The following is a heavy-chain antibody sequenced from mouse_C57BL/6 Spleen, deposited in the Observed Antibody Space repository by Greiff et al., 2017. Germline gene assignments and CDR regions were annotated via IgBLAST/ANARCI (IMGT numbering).Heavy chain of an antibody. CDR2: IDPETGGT. J-gene: IGHJ4*01. CDR3: TRRLRLRYYAMDY. D-gene: IGHD3-2*02. Sequence: LVESGAELVRPGASVTLSCKASGYTFTDYEMHWVKQTPVHGLEWIGAIDPETGGTAYNQKFKGKAILTADKSSSTAYMELRSLTSEDSAVYYCTRRLRLRYYAMDYWGQGTSVTVSS. V-gene: IGHV1-15*01. CDR1: GYTFTDYE.